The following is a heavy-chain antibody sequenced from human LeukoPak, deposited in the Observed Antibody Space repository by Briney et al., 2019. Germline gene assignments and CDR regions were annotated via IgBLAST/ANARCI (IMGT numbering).Heavy chain of an antibody. V-gene: IGHV1-2*02. CDR1: GGTFSSYA. Sequence: GASVKVSCKASGGTFSSYAISWVRQAPGQGLEWMGWINPNSGGTNYAQKFQGRVTMTRDTSISTAYMELSRLRSDDTAVYYCARASFLVTKETGLDYWGQGTLVTVSS. J-gene: IGHJ4*02. CDR3: ARASFLVTKETGLDY. CDR2: INPNSGGT. D-gene: IGHD2-21*02.